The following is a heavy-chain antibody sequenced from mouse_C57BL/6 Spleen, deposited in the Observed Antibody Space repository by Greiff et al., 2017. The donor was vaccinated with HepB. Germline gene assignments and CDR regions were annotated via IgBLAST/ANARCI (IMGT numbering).Heavy chain of an antibody. CDR3: AGAGNDYAYARDY. V-gene: IGHV1-80*01. Sequence: VQLQQSGAELVKPGASVKISCKASGYAFSSYWMNWVKQRPGKGLEWIGQIYPGDGDTNYNGKFKGKATLTADKSSSPAYMQLSSLTSEASAVYCCAGAGNDYAYARDYWGQGTSVTVAS. CDR1: GYAFSSYW. D-gene: IGHD2-4*01. CDR2: IYPGDGDT. J-gene: IGHJ4*01.